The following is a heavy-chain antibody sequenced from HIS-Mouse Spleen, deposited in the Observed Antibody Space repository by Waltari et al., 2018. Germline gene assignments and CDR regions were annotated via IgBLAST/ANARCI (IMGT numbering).Heavy chain of an antibody. J-gene: IGHJ4*02. D-gene: IGHD6-13*01. Sequence: QVQLQQSGPGLVKPSQTLSLTCPISGASVSSNIAAWNWIRQSPSRGLEWLGRTYYRSKWYNDYAVSVKSRITINPDTSKNQFSLQLNSVTPEDTAVYYCARSGFVAAAGTTDYWGQGTLVTVSS. CDR3: ARSGFVAAAGTTDY. V-gene: IGHV6-1*01. CDR2: TYYRSKWYN. CDR1: GASVSSNIAA.